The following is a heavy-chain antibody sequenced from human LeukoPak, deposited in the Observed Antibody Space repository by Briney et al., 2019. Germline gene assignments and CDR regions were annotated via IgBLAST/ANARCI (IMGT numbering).Heavy chain of an antibody. J-gene: IGHJ4*02. CDR2: VSYTGST. V-gene: IGHV4-59*01. D-gene: IGHD6-13*01. CDR3: ARADTNRRQSSSWHFDY. CDR1: GGSISSYF. Sequence: SETLSLTCTVSGGSISSYFWSWIRQPPGKTLEWIGYVSYTGSTNYDPSLKGRVTISVDTSKNQLSLKLTSVTAADTAVYYCARADTNRRQSSSWHFDYCGQGSLVSVST.